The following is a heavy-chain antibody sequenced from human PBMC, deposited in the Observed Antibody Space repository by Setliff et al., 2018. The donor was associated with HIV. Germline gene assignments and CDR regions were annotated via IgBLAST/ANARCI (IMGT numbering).Heavy chain of an antibody. D-gene: IGHD3-9*01. CDR3: ASGGLIDWSF. V-gene: IGHV3-20*04. J-gene: IGHJ4*02. CDR1: GFTFSSYW. CDR2: INWNGGTT. Sequence: GGSLRLSCAASGFTFSSYWTHWVRQAPGKGLEWVSGINWNGGTTGYADSVKGRFTISRDNAKNSLYLQMHSRRGEDTAVYYCASGGLIDWSFGGQGALVTVSS.